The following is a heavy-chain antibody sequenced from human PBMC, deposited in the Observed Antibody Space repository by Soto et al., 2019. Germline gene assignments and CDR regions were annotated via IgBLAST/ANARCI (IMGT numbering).Heavy chain of an antibody. CDR3: ARDSGKGAYFDY. V-gene: IGHV3-72*01. J-gene: IGHJ4*01. D-gene: IGHD1-26*01. Sequence: EVQLVESGGGLVQPGGSQRLSCAASGFTFSDHYMDWVRQAPGKGLDWVGRIRNKANSYTTDYAASVKGRFTISRDDSKDSLYLQINSLKTEDTAIYYCARDSGKGAYFDYWGHGTLATVSS. CDR2: IRNKANSYTT. CDR1: GFTFSDHY.